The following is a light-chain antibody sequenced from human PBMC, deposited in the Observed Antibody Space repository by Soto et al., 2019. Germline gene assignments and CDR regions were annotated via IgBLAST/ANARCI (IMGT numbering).Light chain of an antibody. V-gene: IGKV3-11*01. J-gene: IGKJ2*01. CDR2: DAS. CDR3: QQRSNWPPYT. CDR1: QSVSSY. Sequence: EIVLTQSPATLSLSPGERATLSCRASQSVSSYLAWYQQKPGQAPRLLIYDASNSATGIPARFSGSWSGTDFNLTISSLEPEAFAVYYCQQRSNWPPYTFGQGTKLEIK.